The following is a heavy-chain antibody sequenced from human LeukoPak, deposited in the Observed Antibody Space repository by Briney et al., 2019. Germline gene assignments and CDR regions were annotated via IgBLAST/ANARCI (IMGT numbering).Heavy chain of an antibody. CDR3: ARDTLTAPFYYSYMDV. CDR2: IYYSGST. D-gene: IGHD1-14*01. CDR1: GGSISSYY. J-gene: IGHJ6*03. V-gene: IGHV4-59*12. Sequence: SETLSLTCTVSGGSISSYYWSWIRQPPGKGLEWIGYIYYSGSTNYNPSLQSRVTISVDTPKNLFSLELSSVTAADTAVYYCARDTLTAPFYYSYMDVWGKGTTVTVSS.